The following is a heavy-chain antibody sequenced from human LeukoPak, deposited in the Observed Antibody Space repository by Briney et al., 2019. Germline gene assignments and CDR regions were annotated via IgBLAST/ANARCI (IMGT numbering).Heavy chain of an antibody. CDR1: GFTFSSYA. J-gene: IGHJ4*02. D-gene: IGHD2-21*02. CDR3: ARDDPPYCGGDCAPDY. Sequence: GGSLRLSCAASGFTFSSYAMHWVRQAPGKGLEWVAVIRYDGSNKYYVDSVKGRFTISRDNSKNTLYLQMNSLRAEDTAVYYCARDDPPYCGGDCAPDYWGQGTLVTVSS. V-gene: IGHV3-33*08. CDR2: IRYDGSNK.